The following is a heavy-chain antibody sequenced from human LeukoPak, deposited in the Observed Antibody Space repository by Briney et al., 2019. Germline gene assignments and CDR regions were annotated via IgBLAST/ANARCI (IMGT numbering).Heavy chain of an antibody. CDR1: GYSFTSYW. J-gene: IGHJ3*02. Sequence: KPGESLKISCKGSGYSFTSYWIGWVRQMPGKGLEWMGIIYPGDSDTRYSPSFQGQVTISADKSISTAYLQWSSLKASDTATYYCARPSIAAAGTYDAFDIWGQGTMVTVSS. V-gene: IGHV5-51*01. CDR2: IYPGDSDT. D-gene: IGHD6-13*01. CDR3: ARPSIAAAGTYDAFDI.